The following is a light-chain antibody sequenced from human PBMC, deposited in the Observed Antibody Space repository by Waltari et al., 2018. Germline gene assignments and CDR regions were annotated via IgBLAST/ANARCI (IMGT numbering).Light chain of an antibody. CDR2: EVS. V-gene: IGLV2-8*01. CDR3: SSYAGSNNVV. J-gene: IGLJ2*01. Sequence: QSALTQPPSASWSPGPSVTISCPGTSSDVGAYNYVPRSQQHPGKAPKLMIFEVSKRPSGVPERFSGSKSGNTASLTGSGLQAEDEADYYCSSYAGSNNVVFGGGTKLTVL. CDR1: SSDVGAYNY.